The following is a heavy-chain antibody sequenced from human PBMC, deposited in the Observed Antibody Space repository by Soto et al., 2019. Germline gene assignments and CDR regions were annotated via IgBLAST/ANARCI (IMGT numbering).Heavy chain of an antibody. V-gene: IGHV1-3*01. Sequence: QVQLVQSGAEVKKPGASVKVSCKASGYTFTSYAMHWVRQAPGQRREWMGWINAGNGNTKYSQKFQGRVTITRDTAASIAYMELSRLRSEDTAVYYWARIVVVVTAFDYWGQGTLVTVSS. D-gene: IGHD2-21*02. J-gene: IGHJ4*02. CDR3: ARIVVVVTAFDY. CDR2: INAGNGNT. CDR1: GYTFTSYA.